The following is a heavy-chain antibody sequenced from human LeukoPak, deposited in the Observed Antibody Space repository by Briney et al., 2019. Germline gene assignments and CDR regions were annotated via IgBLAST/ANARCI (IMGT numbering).Heavy chain of an antibody. D-gene: IGHD1-26*01. CDR2: TSADERIK. V-gene: IGHV3-30*03. J-gene: IGHJ4*02. Sequence: GRSLRLSCTVSGLPFNDYVIHWVRQAPGKGLKWVAVTSADERIKIYNDSVRGRFTISRDNSKNTQYLQMNSLRVEDTAVYYCARDPVLGAPDYLDYWGRGTLVSVSS. CDR1: GLPFNDYV. CDR3: ARDPVLGAPDYLDY.